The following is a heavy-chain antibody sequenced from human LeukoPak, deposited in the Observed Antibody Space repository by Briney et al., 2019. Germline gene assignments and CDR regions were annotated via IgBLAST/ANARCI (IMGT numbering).Heavy chain of an antibody. V-gene: IGHV4-59*01. CDR2: IYYSGST. Sequence: SETLSLTCTVSGGSISSYYWSWIRQPPGKGLEWIGYIYYSGSTNYNPSLKSRVTISVDTSKNQFSLKLSSVTAADTAVYYCARGYSYGHKAGYNWFDPLGPGNPGHRLL. D-gene: IGHD5-18*01. CDR3: ARGYSYGHKAGYNWFDP. CDR1: GGSISSYY. J-gene: IGHJ5*02.